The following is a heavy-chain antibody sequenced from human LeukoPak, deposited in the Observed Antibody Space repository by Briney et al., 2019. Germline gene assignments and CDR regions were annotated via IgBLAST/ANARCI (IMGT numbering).Heavy chain of an antibody. CDR2: IIQDGSEK. V-gene: IGHV3-7*01. Sequence: GGSLRLSCAASGFTFSSYWMSWVRQAPGKGLEWVANIIQDGSEKYYLDSVKGRFTISRDNAKNSLYLQMNSLRVEDTAVYYCAREASRGTGPFYYYMAVWGRGTRSPSP. J-gene: IGHJ6*03. D-gene: IGHD1-14*01. CDR3: AREASRGTGPFYYYMAV. CDR1: GFTFSSYW.